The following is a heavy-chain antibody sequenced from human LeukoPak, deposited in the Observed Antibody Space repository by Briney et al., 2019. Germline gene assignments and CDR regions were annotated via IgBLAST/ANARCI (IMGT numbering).Heavy chain of an antibody. D-gene: IGHD1-1*01. CDR2: ISDGGSET. CDR1: GFTFDAYG. Sequence: PGGSLRLSCAASGFTFDAYGMHWVRQAPGKSLEWVSLISDGGSETYYADSVKGRFTISRDNSKNSLYLQVNSLSAEDTALYYCAKGGDFKWNDGGFFGSRGQGTLVIVSS. CDR3: AKGGDFKWNDGGFFGS. V-gene: IGHV3-43*02. J-gene: IGHJ4*02.